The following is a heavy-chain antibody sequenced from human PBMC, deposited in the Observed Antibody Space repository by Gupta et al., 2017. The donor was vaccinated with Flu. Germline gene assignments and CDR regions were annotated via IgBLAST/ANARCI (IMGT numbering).Heavy chain of an antibody. V-gene: IGHV1-18*01. Sequence: GRQAPGQGLEWRGRINPYSANTKYAQDFQGRLTMTTDTSTTTAYRELRSLRSDDTAVYFCARGRYYYDSRVYYSADDWDQGTLVTVPS. CDR3: ARGRYYYDSRVYYSADD. D-gene: IGHD3-22*01. J-gene: IGHJ4*02. CDR2: INPYSANT.